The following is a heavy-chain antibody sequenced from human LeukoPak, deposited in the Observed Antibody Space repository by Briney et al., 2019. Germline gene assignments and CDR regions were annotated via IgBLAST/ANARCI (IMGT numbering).Heavy chain of an antibody. CDR3: AREWDYDSSGYYPFF. D-gene: IGHD3-22*01. CDR2: IRQDENEK. CDR1: GFTFSSYW. J-gene: IGHJ4*02. Sequence: GGSLRLSCAASGFTFSSYWMSWVRQAPGKGLEWVANIRQDENEKYYVDSVKGRFTISRDNAKNSLYLQMNSLRAEDTAVYYCAREWDYDSSGYYPFFWGQGTLVTASS. V-gene: IGHV3-7*01.